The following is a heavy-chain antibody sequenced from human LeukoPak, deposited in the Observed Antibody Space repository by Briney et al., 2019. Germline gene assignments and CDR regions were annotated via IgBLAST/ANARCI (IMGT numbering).Heavy chain of an antibody. D-gene: IGHD3-9*01. J-gene: IGHJ4*02. V-gene: IGHV1-69*13. CDR1: GGTFSSYA. CDR3: ATVRYFDWLSHKNYFDY. CDR2: IIPIFGTA. Sequence: GASVKVSCKASGGTFSSYAISWVRQAPGQGLEWMGGIIPIFGTANYAQKFQGRVTITADESTSTAYMELSSLRSEDTAVYYCATVRYFDWLSHKNYFDYWGQGTLVTVSS.